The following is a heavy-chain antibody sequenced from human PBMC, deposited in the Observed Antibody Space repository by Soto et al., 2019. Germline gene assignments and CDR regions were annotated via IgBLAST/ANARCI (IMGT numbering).Heavy chain of an antibody. V-gene: IGHV1-2*04. J-gene: IGHJ6*02. CDR1: GYTFTGYY. CDR3: ARGYSGYDYLYHYGMDV. Sequence: ASVKVSCKASGYTFTGYYMHWVRQAPGQGLEWMGWINPNSGGTNYAQKFQGWVTMTRDTSISTAYMELSRLRSDDTAVYYCARGYSGYDYLYHYGMDVWGQGTTVTVSS. D-gene: IGHD5-12*01. CDR2: INPNSGGT.